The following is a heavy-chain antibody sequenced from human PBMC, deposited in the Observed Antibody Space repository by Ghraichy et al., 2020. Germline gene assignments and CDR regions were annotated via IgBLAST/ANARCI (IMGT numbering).Heavy chain of an antibody. CDR2: FDPEDGER. D-gene: IGHD1-26*01. V-gene: IGHV1-24*01. CDR1: GYTLTELS. Sequence: ASVKVSCKVSGYTLTELSMHWVRQAPGKGLEWMGGFDPEDGERIYAQKFQGRVTMTEDTSTDTAYMELSSLRSEDTAVYYCATGYVGVYSGTYLDYWGQGTLVTVSS. J-gene: IGHJ4*02. CDR3: ATGYVGVYSGTYLDY.